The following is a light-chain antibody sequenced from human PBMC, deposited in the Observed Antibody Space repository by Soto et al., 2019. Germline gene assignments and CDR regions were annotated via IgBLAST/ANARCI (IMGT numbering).Light chain of an antibody. CDR3: QQYGRSPPVT. V-gene: IGKV3-20*01. Sequence: EIVLTQSPGTLSLSPGERATLSCRASQSVSSSYLAWYQQKPGQAPRLLIYGASDRATGIPDRFSGSGSGTDFSLTISRLEPEDFAVYYCQQYGRSPPVTFGGGTKVEIK. CDR1: QSVSSSY. CDR2: GAS. J-gene: IGKJ4*01.